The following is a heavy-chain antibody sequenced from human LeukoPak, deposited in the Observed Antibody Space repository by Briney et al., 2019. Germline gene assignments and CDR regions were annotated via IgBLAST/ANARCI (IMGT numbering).Heavy chain of an antibody. D-gene: IGHD6-13*01. CDR2: ISFDGDNK. V-gene: IGHV3-30-3*01. CDR3: ARSKYSSLYYGMDV. J-gene: IGHJ6*02. CDR1: GFTFNNYA. Sequence: GGSLRLSCAASGFTFNNYAIHCVRQAPAKGLEWVAVISFDGDNKYYADSVKGRFTISRDNSKNTLYLQMNSLRAEDTALYYCARSKYSSLYYGMDVWGQGTTVTVSS.